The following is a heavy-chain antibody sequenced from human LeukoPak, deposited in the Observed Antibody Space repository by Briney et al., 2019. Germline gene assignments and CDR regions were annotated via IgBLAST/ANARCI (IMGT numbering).Heavy chain of an antibody. V-gene: IGHV3-74*01. J-gene: IGHJ4*02. D-gene: IGHD5-24*01. Sequence: GGSLRLSCAASGFTFSGSWMHWVRQAPGKGLVWVSRINSDGSSTSYADSVKGRFTISRDNAKNTLYLQMNSLRAEDTAVYYCVRAGEMATALFDYWGQGTLVTVSS. CDR3: VRAGEMATALFDY. CDR2: INSDGSST. CDR1: GFTFSGSW.